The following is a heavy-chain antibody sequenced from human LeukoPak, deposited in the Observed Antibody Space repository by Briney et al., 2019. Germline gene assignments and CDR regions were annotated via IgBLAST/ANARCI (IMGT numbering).Heavy chain of an antibody. CDR3: ARAAIVVVPSFDY. D-gene: IGHD3-22*01. CDR1: GFTFSRDS. CDR2: ISCDGSNK. Sequence: GGSLRLSCAASGFTFSRDSMNWVRQAPGKGLEWVAVISCDGSNKYYADSVKGRFTISRDNSKNTLYLQMNSLRAEDTAVYYCARAAIVVVPSFDYWGQGTLVTVSS. J-gene: IGHJ4*02. V-gene: IGHV3-30*03.